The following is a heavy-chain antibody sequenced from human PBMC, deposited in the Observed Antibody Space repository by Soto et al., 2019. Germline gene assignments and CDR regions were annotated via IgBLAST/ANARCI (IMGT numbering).Heavy chain of an antibody. V-gene: IGHV1-69*13. CDR2: IIPIFRTA. J-gene: IGHJ6*02. CDR1: GCTFSSHA. CDR3: ARGETYLGV. Sequence: SVKVSCKASGCTFSSHAMSWVRQAPGQGLEWMGGIIPIFRTANYAQNLQGRVTITADESTSTAYMELSSLRSEDTAVYYCARGETYLGVWGQGTTVTVSS. D-gene: IGHD3-16*01.